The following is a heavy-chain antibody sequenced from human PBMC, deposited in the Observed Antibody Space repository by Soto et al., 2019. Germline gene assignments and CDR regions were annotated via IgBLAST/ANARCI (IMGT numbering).Heavy chain of an antibody. D-gene: IGHD3-22*01. CDR2: INPSGGST. CDR1: GYTFTSYY. CDR3: ARVQYYYDSSGYYYFDY. Sequence: QVQLVQSGAEVKKPGASVKVSCKASGYTFTSYYMHWVRQAPGQGLEWMGIINPSGGSTSYAQKFQGRVNMTRDTSTSTVYMELSSLRSEDTAVYYCARVQYYYDSSGYYYFDYWGQGTLVTVSS. J-gene: IGHJ4*02. V-gene: IGHV1-46*01.